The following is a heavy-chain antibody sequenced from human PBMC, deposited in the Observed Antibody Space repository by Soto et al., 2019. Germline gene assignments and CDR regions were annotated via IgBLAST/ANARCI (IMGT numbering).Heavy chain of an antibody. CDR3: ANRRFAARPSYFDF. Sequence: GSGPTLVNPTQTLTLTCTFSGFSLSTSGVGVGWIRQPPGKALEWLALIYWNDGKHYSPSLKSRLTVTKDTSKNQVVLTMTDMDPVDTATYYCANRRFAARPSYFDFWGQGTLVTVSS. CDR2: IYWNDGK. D-gene: IGHD6-6*01. CDR1: GFSLSTSGVG. V-gene: IGHV2-5*01. J-gene: IGHJ4*02.